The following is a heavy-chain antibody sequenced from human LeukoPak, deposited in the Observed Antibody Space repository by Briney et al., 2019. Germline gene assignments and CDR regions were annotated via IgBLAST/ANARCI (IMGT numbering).Heavy chain of an antibody. J-gene: IGHJ3*02. V-gene: IGHV1-46*01. CDR2: INPSGGST. Sequence: ASVKVSCKASGYIFTSYGISWMRQAPGQGLEWMGIINPSGGSTSYAQKFQGRVTMTRDMSTSTVYMELSSLRSEDTAVYYCARATPIAAAGYDAFDIWGQGTMVTVSS. CDR3: ARATPIAAAGYDAFDI. D-gene: IGHD6-13*01. CDR1: GYIFTSYG.